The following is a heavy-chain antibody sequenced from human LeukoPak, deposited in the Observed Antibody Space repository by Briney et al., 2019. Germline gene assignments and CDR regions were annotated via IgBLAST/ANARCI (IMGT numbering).Heavy chain of an antibody. V-gene: IGHV3-23*01. J-gene: IGHJ6*03. CDR3: AKCDCSGGSCYSSHAYYMDV. D-gene: IGHD2-15*01. Sequence: PGGSLRLSCAASGFTFSSYGMSWVRQAPGKGLEWVSAISGSGGSTYYADSVKGRFTISRDNSKNTLYLQMNSLRAEDTAVYYCAKCDCSGGSCYSSHAYYMDVWGKGTTVTVSS. CDR2: ISGSGGST. CDR1: GFTFSSYG.